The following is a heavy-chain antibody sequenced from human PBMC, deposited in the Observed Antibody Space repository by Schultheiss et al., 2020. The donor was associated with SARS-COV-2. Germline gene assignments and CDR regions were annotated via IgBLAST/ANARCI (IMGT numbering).Heavy chain of an antibody. D-gene: IGHD4-17*01. J-gene: IGHJ4*02. CDR1: GFTFSSYA. CDR2: ISSNGGST. V-gene: IGHV3-64*04. Sequence: GSLRLSCSASGFTFSSYAMHWVRQAPGKGLEYVSAISSNGGSTYYADSVKGRFTISRDNSKNTLYLQMNSLRAEDTAVYYCAKDIDYGDSFFDYWGQGTLVTVSS. CDR3: AKDIDYGDSFFDY.